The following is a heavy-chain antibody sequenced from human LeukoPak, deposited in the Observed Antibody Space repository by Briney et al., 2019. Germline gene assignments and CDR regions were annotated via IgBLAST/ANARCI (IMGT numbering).Heavy chain of an antibody. D-gene: IGHD7-27*01. V-gene: IGHV4-59*08. Sequence: SETLSLTCTVSGASITSSYWSWVRQPPGKGLEWIGYVYHTGNTDYNPSLRSRVTISLDTSKSHFTLSLSSATAADTAVYFCARHPFSNPFDFWGRGTLVTVSS. CDR2: VYHTGNT. CDR1: GASITSSY. CDR3: ARHPFSNPFDF. J-gene: IGHJ4*02.